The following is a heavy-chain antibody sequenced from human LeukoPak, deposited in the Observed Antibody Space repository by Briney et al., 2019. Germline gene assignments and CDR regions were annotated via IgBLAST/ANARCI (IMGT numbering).Heavy chain of an antibody. CDR2: IYYSGST. J-gene: IGHJ4*02. Sequence: SETLSLTCTVSGGSISSSSYYWGWIRQPPGKGLEWIGSIYYSGSTYYNPSLKSRVTISVDTSKNQFSLKLSSVTAADTAVYYCARLHYYYGSGSYSHWGQGTLVTVSS. CDR3: ARLHYYYGSGSYSH. D-gene: IGHD3-10*01. CDR1: GGSISSSSYY. V-gene: IGHV4-39*07.